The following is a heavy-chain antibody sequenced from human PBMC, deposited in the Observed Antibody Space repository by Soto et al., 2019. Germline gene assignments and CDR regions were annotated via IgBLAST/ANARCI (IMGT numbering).Heavy chain of an antibody. J-gene: IGHJ6*02. V-gene: IGHV1-2*04. CDR2: INPNSGGT. D-gene: IGHD2-2*01. Sequence: GASVKVSCKASGYTFTGYYMHWVRQAPGQGLEWMGWINPNSGGTNYAQKFQGWVTMTRDTSISTAYMELSRLRSDDTAVYYCARGPDIVVVPAAMLVDYGMDVWGQGTTVTVS. CDR1: GYTFTGYY. CDR3: ARGPDIVVVPAAMLVDYGMDV.